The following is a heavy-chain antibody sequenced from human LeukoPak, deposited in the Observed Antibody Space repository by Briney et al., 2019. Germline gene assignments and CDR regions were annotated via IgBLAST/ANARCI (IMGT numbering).Heavy chain of an antibody. V-gene: IGHV4-34*01. Sequence: PSETLSLTCAVYGGSFSGYYWSWIRQPPGKGLEWIGEINHSGSTNYNPSLKSQVTISVDTSKNQFSLKLSSVTAADTAVYYCARGRRVGAIDYWGQGTLVTVSS. J-gene: IGHJ4*02. CDR2: INHSGST. CDR3: ARGRRVGAIDY. D-gene: IGHD1-26*01. CDR1: GGSFSGYY.